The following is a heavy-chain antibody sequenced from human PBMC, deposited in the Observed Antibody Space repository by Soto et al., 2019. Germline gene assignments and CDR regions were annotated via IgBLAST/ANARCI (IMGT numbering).Heavy chain of an antibody. D-gene: IGHD1-1*01. V-gene: IGHV3-33*01. CDR2: IYYDGNNR. Sequence: PGGSLRLSCAASGFTFSSSGMHWVRQAPGKGLEWVAVIYYDGNNRYYTDSVKGRFTISRDNSKNTLYLQMNSLRAEDTAMYYCARAPLRKVPPDLYYYDMDAWGQGTTVTVSS. CDR1: GFTFSSSG. CDR3: ARAPLRKVPPDLYYYDMDA. J-gene: IGHJ6*02.